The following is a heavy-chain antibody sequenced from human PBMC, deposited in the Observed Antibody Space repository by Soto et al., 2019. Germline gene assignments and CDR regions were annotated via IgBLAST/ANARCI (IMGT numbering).Heavy chain of an antibody. J-gene: IGHJ4*02. CDR3: ARGGVSTRTFDY. Sequence: KISCKGSGYNFAGYWIAWVRQMPGKGLELMGIIYPSDSDTRYRPSSQGQVTISADKSISSAYLQWSSLRASDTAMYYCARGGVSTRTFDYWGQGTPVTVSS. D-gene: IGHD3-3*01. CDR2: IYPSDSDT. CDR1: GYNFAGYW. V-gene: IGHV5-51*01.